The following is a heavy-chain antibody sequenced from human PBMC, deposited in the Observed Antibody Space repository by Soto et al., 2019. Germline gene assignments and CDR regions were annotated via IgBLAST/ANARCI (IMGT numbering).Heavy chain of an antibody. CDR3: ARDGVDTATGYYYGMDV. D-gene: IGHD5-18*01. CDR2: ISAYNGNT. V-gene: IGHV1-18*01. Sequence: ASVKVSCKASGYTFTSYGISWVRQAPGQGLEWMGWISAYNGNTNYAQKLQGRVTMTTDTSTSTAYMELRGLRSDDTAVYYCARDGVDTATGYYYGMDVWGQGTKVTVSS. CDR1: GYTFTSYG. J-gene: IGHJ6*02.